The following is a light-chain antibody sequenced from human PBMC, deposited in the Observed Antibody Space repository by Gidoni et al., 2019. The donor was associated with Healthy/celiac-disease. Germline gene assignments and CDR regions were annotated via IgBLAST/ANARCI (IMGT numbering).Light chain of an antibody. CDR2: WAS. CDR1: QSVLYSSNNKNY. J-gene: IGKJ5*01. CDR3: QKYYSTLT. V-gene: IGKV4-1*01. Sequence: DIVMTQSPDSLAVSLGERATINCKSSQSVLYSSNNKNYLAWYQQKPGQPPKLLIYWASTRESGVPDRFSGSGSGTDFTLTISSLQAEDVAVYYCQKYYSTLTFGQGTRLEIK.